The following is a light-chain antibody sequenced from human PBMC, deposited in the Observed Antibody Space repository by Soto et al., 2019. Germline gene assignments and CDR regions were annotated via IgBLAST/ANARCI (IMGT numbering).Light chain of an antibody. V-gene: IGKV3-20*01. CDR2: GAS. CDR3: QQYGSSLYT. J-gene: IGKJ2*01. Sequence: EMVLTQPPGPLSLSPGERATPSCRASQSVSSSSLAWYQQNPGQAPRLLIYGASSRATGIPDRFSGSGSGTDFTLTISRLEAEDFAVYYCQQYGSSLYTFGQGTKLEIK. CDR1: QSVSSSS.